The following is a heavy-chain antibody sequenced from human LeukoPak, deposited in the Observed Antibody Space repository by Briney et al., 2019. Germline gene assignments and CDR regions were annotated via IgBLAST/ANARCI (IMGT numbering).Heavy chain of an antibody. J-gene: IGHJ4*02. CDR2: IWYDGSIK. D-gene: IGHD3-22*01. Sequence: GGSLRLSCAASGFTFTNYGMHWVRQAPGKGLEWVAVIWYDGSIKYYADSVKGRFTISRDNPKNTLYLQMNSLRAEDTAVYYCARAYYYDGSATPDYWGQGTLVTVSS. V-gene: IGHV3-33*01. CDR1: GFTFTNYG. CDR3: ARAYYYDGSATPDY.